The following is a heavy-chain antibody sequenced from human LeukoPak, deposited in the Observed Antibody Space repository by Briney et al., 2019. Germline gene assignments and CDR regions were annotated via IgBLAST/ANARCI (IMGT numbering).Heavy chain of an antibody. D-gene: IGHD6-6*01. V-gene: IGHV4-34*01. CDR1: GESFSGYY. CDR2: INHSGST. CDR3: AKVYSSSSRDAFDV. Sequence: SETLSLTGAVYGESFSGYYWSWVRQSPGKGLEWIGEINHSGSTNYNSSLKSRVTISVDTSKSQFSLRLSSVTAADTAVYYCAKVYSSSSRDAFDVWGQGTMVTVSS. J-gene: IGHJ3*01.